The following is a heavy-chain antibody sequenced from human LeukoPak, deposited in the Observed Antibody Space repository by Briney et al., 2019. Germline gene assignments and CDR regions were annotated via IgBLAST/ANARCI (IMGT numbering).Heavy chain of an antibody. V-gene: IGHV4-59*01. CDR2: IYHSGST. D-gene: IGHD5-12*01. J-gene: IGHJ4*02. Sequence: SETLSLTCTLSGGSISTYYWSWIRQPPGKGLEWIGYIYHSGSTNYNPSLKSRVTISVDTSKNQCYRKLSSVTAADTAVYYCARGGGYASPIGYWGQGALVTVYS. CDR1: GGSISTYY. CDR3: ARGGGYASPIGY.